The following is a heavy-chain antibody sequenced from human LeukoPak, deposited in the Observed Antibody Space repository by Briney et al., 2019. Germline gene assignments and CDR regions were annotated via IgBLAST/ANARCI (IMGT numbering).Heavy chain of an antibody. CDR3: AKDGGSYLYYFDY. D-gene: IGHD1-26*01. CDR2: ISWNSGSI. Sequence: GGSLRLSCAASGFTFDDYAMHWVRQAPGKGLEWVSGISWNSGSIGYADSVKGRFTISRDNAKYSLYLQMNSLRAEDTALYYCAKDGGSYLYYFDYWGQGTLVTVSS. V-gene: IGHV3-9*01. CDR1: GFTFDDYA. J-gene: IGHJ4*02.